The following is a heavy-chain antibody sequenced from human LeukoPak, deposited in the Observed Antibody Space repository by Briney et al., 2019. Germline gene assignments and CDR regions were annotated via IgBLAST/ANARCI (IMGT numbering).Heavy chain of an antibody. CDR1: GGSPSSSSYY. J-gene: IGHJ6*03. Sequence: SETLSLTCTVSGGSPSSSSYYWGWIRQPPGKGLEWIGSIYHSGSTYYNPSLKSRVTISVDTSKNHFSLKLSSVTAADAAVYYCASTRSYYYYYMDVWGKGTTVTVSS. V-gene: IGHV4-39*07. CDR2: IYHSGST. CDR3: ASTRSYYYYYMDV.